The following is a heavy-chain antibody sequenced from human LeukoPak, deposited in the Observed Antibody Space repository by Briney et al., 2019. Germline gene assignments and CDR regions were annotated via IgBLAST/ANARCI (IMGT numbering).Heavy chain of an antibody. D-gene: IGHD4-23*01. CDR1: GFTFSSYA. V-gene: IGHV3-23*01. J-gene: IGHJ4*02. CDR2: FSGSGGST. CDR3: AREMGTVVTPDYFDY. Sequence: GGSLRLSCAASGFTFSSYAMSWVRQAPGKGLECISGFSGSGGSTYYADSVKGRFTISRDNSKNSLYLQMNSLRAEDTAVYYCAREMGTVVTPDYFDYWGQGTLVTVSS.